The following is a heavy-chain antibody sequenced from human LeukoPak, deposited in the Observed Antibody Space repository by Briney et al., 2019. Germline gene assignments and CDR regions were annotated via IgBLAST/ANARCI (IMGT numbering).Heavy chain of an antibody. Sequence: GASVKVSCKASGYTFTTYYMHWVRQAPGQGLEWMGIMNPGGGSTNYAQNFQGRLTMTRDTSTSTVYMELSSLRSEDTAVYYCARGNPTNYRDSLYYFDYWGQGTLVTVSS. J-gene: IGHJ4*02. CDR3: ARGNPTNYRDSLYYFDY. CDR2: MNPGGGST. CDR1: GYTFTTYY. D-gene: IGHD4-17*01. V-gene: IGHV1-46*01.